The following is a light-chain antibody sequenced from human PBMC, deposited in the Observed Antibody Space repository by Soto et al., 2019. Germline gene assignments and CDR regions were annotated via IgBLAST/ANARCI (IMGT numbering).Light chain of an antibody. CDR3: QKYNRAPLT. V-gene: IGKV1-27*01. Sequence: QMTQSPSSLSASIGDRVTITCRASQGIGTYLAWYQQRPGKVPQLLISAASTLQSGAPSRFSGSGSGTDFTLTINSLQPEDVAIYYCQKYNRAPLTFGGGTKVDIK. J-gene: IGKJ4*01. CDR2: AAS. CDR1: QGIGTY.